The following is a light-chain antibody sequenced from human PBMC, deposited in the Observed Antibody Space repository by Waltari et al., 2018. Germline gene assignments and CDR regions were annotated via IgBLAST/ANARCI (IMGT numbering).Light chain of an antibody. J-gene: IGLJ3*02. CDR1: NSNIGSST. CDR3: ATWDARLTNVL. Sequence: QSVLTQPPSASGAPGPRVTISCSGSNSNIGSSTVNGYQQVPGTAPRLLIYSNDQRPSGVPDRFSGSKSGTSASLAISGLQSEDEADYYCATWDARLTNVLFGGGTKVTVL. CDR2: SND. V-gene: IGLV1-44*01.